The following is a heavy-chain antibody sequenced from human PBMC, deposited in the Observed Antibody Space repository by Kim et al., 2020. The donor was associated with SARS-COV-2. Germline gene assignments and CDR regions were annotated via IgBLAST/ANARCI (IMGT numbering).Heavy chain of an antibody. V-gene: IGHV1-69*13. CDR1: GGTFTSYA. J-gene: IGHJ4*01. CDR2: INPIFGTA. CDR3: ASALDDSSGAYYIPVVY. Sequence: SVKVSCKASGGTFTSYAISWVRQAPGQGLEWMGGINPIFGTANYAQKFQGRVTITADESTSTAYMELSSLRSEDTAVYYCASALDDSSGAYYIPVVYWGQGTLVTVSS. D-gene: IGHD3-22*01.